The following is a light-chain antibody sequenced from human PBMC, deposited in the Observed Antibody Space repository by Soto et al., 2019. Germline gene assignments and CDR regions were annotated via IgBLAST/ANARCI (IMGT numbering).Light chain of an antibody. CDR2: EVN. CDR3: SSYAGSNNLGV. Sequence: QSLLTQPPSASGSPGQSVTISCTGTSSDVGAYNYVSWYQQHPGKAPKLIIYEVNKWPSGVPDRFSGSKSGNTASLTVSGLQAEDEADYYCSSYAGSNNLGVFGTGTKATVL. J-gene: IGLJ1*01. V-gene: IGLV2-8*01. CDR1: SSDVGAYNY.